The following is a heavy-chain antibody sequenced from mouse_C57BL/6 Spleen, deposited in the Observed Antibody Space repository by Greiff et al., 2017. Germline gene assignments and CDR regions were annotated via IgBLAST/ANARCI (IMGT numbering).Heavy chain of an antibody. CDR1: GYSITSGYY. CDR3: ARCDHEGAMDY. Sequence: VQLKESGPGLVKPSQSLSLTCSVTGYSITSGYYWNWIRQFPGNKLEWMGYISYDGSNNYNPSLKNRISITRDTSKNQFFLKLNSVTTEDTATYYCARCDHEGAMDYWGQGTSVTVSS. J-gene: IGHJ4*01. V-gene: IGHV3-6*01. CDR2: ISYDGSN.